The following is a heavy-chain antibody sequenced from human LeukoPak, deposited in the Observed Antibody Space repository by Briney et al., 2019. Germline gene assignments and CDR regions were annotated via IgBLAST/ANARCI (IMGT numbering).Heavy chain of an antibody. CDR3: ARDGGRSKWGQQLENADY. CDR1: GGTFSSYA. V-gene: IGHV1-69*13. Sequence: ASVKVSCKASGGTFSSYAISGVRQAPGQGLEWMGGIIPIFGTANYAQKFQGRVTITADESTSTAYMELSSLRSEDTAVYYCARDGGRSKWGQQLENADYWGQGTLVTVSS. D-gene: IGHD6-13*01. J-gene: IGHJ4*02. CDR2: IIPIFGTA.